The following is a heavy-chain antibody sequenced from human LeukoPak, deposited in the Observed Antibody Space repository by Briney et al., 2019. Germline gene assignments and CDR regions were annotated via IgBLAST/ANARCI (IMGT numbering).Heavy chain of an antibody. Sequence: SETLSLTCTVSGGSISSDYWSWVRQPPGKGLEWIGYIYYSGSTNYNPSLKSRVTISVDTSKNQFSLKLSSVTAADTAVYYCARNFVVVSSLGFDPWGQGTLVTVSS. CDR3: ARNFVVVSSLGFDP. J-gene: IGHJ5*02. CDR1: GGSISSDY. D-gene: IGHD2-2*01. CDR2: IYYSGST. V-gene: IGHV4-59*01.